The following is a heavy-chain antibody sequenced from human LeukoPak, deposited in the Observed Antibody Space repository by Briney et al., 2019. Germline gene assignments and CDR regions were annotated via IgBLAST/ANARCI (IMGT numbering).Heavy chain of an antibody. CDR1: GFTVSSNY. CDR3: ARIWTVAAAGTDY. CDR2: IYSGGST. Sequence: GGSLRLSCAASGFTVSSNYMSWVRQAPGKGLEWVSVIYSGGSTYYADSVKGRFTISRDNAKNSLYLQMNSLRAEDTAVYYCARIWTVAAAGTDYWGQGTLVTVSS. D-gene: IGHD6-13*01. J-gene: IGHJ4*02. V-gene: IGHV3-66*01.